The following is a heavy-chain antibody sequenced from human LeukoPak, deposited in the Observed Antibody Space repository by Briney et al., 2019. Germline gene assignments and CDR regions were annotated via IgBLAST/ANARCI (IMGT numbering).Heavy chain of an antibody. Sequence: PGGSLRLSCVASGFTFSSRDWMTWVRQAPGKGLEWVANIKQDGSEKNYVDSVKGRFTISRGNAKNSVDLQMNSLRVEDTAMYYCARDGLRRPPTPYCGGDCPLDYWGQGTLVSVSS. CDR3: ARDGLRRPPTPYCGGDCPLDY. J-gene: IGHJ4*02. V-gene: IGHV3-7*03. CDR2: IKQDGSEK. CDR1: GFTFSSRDW. D-gene: IGHD2-21*02.